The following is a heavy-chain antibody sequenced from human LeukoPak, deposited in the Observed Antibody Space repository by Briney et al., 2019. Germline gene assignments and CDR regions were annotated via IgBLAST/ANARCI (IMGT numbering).Heavy chain of an antibody. V-gene: IGHV3-30*03. D-gene: IGHD3-22*01. CDR3: AAPRYYDSSGIDY. Sequence: GGSLRLSCAASGFTFSSYGMHWVRQAPGKGLEWVAVISYDGSNKYYADSVKGRFTISRDNSKNTLYLQMNSLRAEDTAVYYCAAPRYYDSSGIDYWGQGTLVTVSS. J-gene: IGHJ4*02. CDR1: GFTFSSYG. CDR2: ISYDGSNK.